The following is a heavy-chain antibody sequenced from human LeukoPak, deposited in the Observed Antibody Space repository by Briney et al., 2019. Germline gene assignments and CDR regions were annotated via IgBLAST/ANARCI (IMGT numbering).Heavy chain of an antibody. CDR3: AKPNTYDILTGYDWPLDV. Sequence: PGGTLRLSCAASGFTFSSYAMSWVRQAPGKGLEWVSAISGSGGSTYYADSVKGRFTISRDNSKNTLYLQMNSLRAEDTAVYYCAKPNTYDILTGYDWPLDVWGKGTTVTVSS. CDR2: ISGSGGST. D-gene: IGHD3-9*01. V-gene: IGHV3-23*01. CDR1: GFTFSSYA. J-gene: IGHJ6*04.